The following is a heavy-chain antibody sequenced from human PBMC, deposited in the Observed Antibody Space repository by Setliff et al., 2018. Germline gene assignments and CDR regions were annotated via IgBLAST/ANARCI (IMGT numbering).Heavy chain of an antibody. CDR3: ARSINGYQQRYDF. V-gene: IGHV3-48*03. D-gene: IGHD3-16*01. CDR2: INSGGNKI. Sequence: PGGSLRLSCAASGFFFRSYEMNWVRQTPGKGLEWVSYINSGGNKIYYADSVEGRFTISRDNGKTSLFLQMNSVRAEDTAVYYCARSINGYQQRYDFWGQGALVTVSS. J-gene: IGHJ4*02. CDR1: GFFFRSYE.